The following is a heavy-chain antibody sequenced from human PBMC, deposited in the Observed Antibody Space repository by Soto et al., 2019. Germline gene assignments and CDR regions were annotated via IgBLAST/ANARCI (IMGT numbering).Heavy chain of an antibody. Sequence: GGSLRLSCAASGFTFSSYGMHWVRQAPGKGLEWVAVIWYDGSNKYYADSVKGRFTISRDNSKNTLYLQMNSLRAEDTVVYYCAREAGYSRSQTFDYWGQGTLVTVSS. CDR1: GFTFSSYG. J-gene: IGHJ4*02. CDR2: IWYDGSNK. CDR3: AREAGYSRSQTFDY. D-gene: IGHD6-13*01. V-gene: IGHV3-33*01.